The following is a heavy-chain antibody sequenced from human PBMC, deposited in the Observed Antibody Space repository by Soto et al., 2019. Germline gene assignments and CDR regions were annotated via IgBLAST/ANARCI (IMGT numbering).Heavy chain of an antibody. CDR3: AKRGVDTFGLSY. J-gene: IGHJ4*02. Sequence: EVQLVESGGGLVQPGGSLRLSCAVSGFTFSSFWMHWVRQAPGEGLVWVSRINTDGSSTSYADSVKGRFTISRDNAKNKLYLQMNSLRVEATAMYYCAKRGVDTFGLSYWGQGTLVTVSS. V-gene: IGHV3-74*01. CDR1: GFTFSSFW. CDR2: INTDGSST. D-gene: IGHD3-10*01.